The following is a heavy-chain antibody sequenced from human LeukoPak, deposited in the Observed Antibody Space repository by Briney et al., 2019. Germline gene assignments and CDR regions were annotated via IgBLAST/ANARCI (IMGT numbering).Heavy chain of an antibody. Sequence: GGSLRLSCAASGFTFSSDWMNWVRRAPGKGLEWVANMNQDGREKYYVDSVKGRFTISRDNAKKSLYLQMNSLRAEDTAVYYCATLDYWGQGTLVTVSS. V-gene: IGHV3-7*01. CDR2: MNQDGREK. CDR1: GFTFSSDW. CDR3: ATLDY. J-gene: IGHJ4*02.